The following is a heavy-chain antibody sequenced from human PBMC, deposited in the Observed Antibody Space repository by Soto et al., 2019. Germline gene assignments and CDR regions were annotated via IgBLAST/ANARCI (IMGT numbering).Heavy chain of an antibody. CDR2: ISAYNGNT. Sequence: QVQLVQSGAEVKKPGASVKVSCKASGYTFTSYGISWVRQAPGQGLEWMGWISAYNGNTNYAQKLQGRVTMTTDTSTSTAHMELRSLRSDDTAVYYCARDEPHAIVVVPAATADYWGQGTLVTVSS. V-gene: IGHV1-18*01. CDR1: GYTFTSYG. D-gene: IGHD2-2*01. J-gene: IGHJ4*02. CDR3: ARDEPHAIVVVPAATADY.